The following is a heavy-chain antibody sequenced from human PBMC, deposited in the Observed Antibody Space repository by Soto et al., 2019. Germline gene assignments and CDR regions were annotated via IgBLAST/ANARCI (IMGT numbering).Heavy chain of an antibody. D-gene: IGHD3-10*01. Sequence: PGGSLRLSCAASGFTFDDYAMHWVRQAPGKGLEWVSGISWNSGSMGYADSVKGRFTISRDNVKSSLYLQMNSLRAEDTALYYCAKDRYDYYGSESNYGMDVWGQGTTVTVSS. CDR1: GFTFDDYA. V-gene: IGHV3-9*01. J-gene: IGHJ6*02. CDR3: AKDRYDYYGSESNYGMDV. CDR2: ISWNSGSM.